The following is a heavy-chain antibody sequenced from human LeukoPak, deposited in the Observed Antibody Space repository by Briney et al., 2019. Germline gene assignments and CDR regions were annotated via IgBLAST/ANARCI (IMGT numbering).Heavy chain of an antibody. CDR2: ISGSGGST. J-gene: IGHJ4*02. CDR3: AKPLVPAATPYDY. CDR1: GFTFSSYG. V-gene: IGHV3-23*01. Sequence: PGGSLRLSCVVSGFTFSSYGMSWVRQAPGKGLEWVSAISGSGGSTYYADSVKGRFTISRDNSKNTLYLQMNSLRAEDTAVYYCAKPLVPAATPYDYWGQGTLVTVSS. D-gene: IGHD2-2*01.